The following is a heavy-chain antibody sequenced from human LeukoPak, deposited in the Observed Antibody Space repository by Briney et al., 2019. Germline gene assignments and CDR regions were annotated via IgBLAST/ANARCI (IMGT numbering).Heavy chain of an antibody. CDR3: ARDLLVSPSPRFDP. CDR2: IYTSGST. CDR1: GGSISSYY. V-gene: IGHV4-4*07. D-gene: IGHD2-2*01. J-gene: IGHJ5*02. Sequence: SETLSLTCTVSGGSISSYYWSWIRQPAGKGLEWIGRIYTSGSTNYNPPLKSRVTMSVDTSKNQFSLKLSSVTAADTAVYYCARDLLVSPSPRFDPWGQGTLVTVSS.